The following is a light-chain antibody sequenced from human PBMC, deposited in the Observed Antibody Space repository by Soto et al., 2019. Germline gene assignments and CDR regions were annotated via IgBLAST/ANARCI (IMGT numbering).Light chain of an antibody. Sequence: DIQMTQSPSTLSAPVGDRVTITCRASQSLSSWLAWYQQKPGKAPKLLIYKASSLESGVPSRFSGSGSGTEFTLTISSLQPDDFATYYCQQYNSYWWTFGQGTKVAIK. CDR2: KAS. CDR3: QQYNSYWWT. J-gene: IGKJ1*01. V-gene: IGKV1-5*03. CDR1: QSLSSW.